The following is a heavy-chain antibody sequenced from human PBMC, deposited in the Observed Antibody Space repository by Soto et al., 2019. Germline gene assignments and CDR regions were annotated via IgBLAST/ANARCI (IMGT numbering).Heavy chain of an antibody. Sequence: QVQLVESGGGVVQPGRSLRLSCAASGFTFSSYGMHWVRQAPGKGLEWVAVISYDGSNKYYADSVKSRFTISRDNSKNTLYLQMNSLRAEDTAVYYCAKDLTQWELLRAFDIWGQGTMVTVSS. CDR3: AKDLTQWELLRAFDI. J-gene: IGHJ3*02. CDR1: GFTFSSYG. D-gene: IGHD1-26*01. V-gene: IGHV3-30*18. CDR2: ISYDGSNK.